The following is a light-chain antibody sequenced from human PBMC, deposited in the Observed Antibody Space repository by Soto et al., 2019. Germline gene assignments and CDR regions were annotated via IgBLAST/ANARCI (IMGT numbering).Light chain of an antibody. CDR3: QQYNKWPRT. Sequence: EIVMTQSPATLSVSPGERATLSCRASQSVNIHLAWYQQKPGQAPRLLICGASTRATGIPAKFSGSGSGTEFTLTISSLQPEDFAVYYCQQYNKWPRTFGQGTKVDIK. CDR2: GAS. V-gene: IGKV3D-15*01. J-gene: IGKJ1*01. CDR1: QSVNIH.